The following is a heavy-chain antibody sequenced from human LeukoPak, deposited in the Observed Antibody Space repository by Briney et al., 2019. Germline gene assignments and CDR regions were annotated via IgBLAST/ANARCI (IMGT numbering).Heavy chain of an antibody. CDR2: IIPIFGTA. CDR1: GGTFSSYA. CDR3: ARDERITMVRGVRPHCWFDP. D-gene: IGHD3-10*01. V-gene: IGHV1-69*13. J-gene: IGHJ5*02. Sequence: ASVKVSCKASGGTFSSYAISWVRQAPGQGLEWMGGIIPIFGTANYAQKFQGRVTITADESTSTAYMELSSLRSEDTAVCYCARDERITMVRGVRPHCWFDPWGQGTLVTVSS.